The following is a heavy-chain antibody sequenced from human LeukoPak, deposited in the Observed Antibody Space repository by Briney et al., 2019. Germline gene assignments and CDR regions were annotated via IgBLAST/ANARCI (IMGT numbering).Heavy chain of an antibody. D-gene: IGHD6-13*01. CDR1: GFTFSSYA. Sequence: GGSLRLSCAASGFTFSSYAMSWVRQAPGKGLEWVSAISGSGGSTYHADSVKGRFTVSRDNSKNTLYLQLNSLRTEDTAVYYCAKGLSSSSCCESQDYWGQGTLVTVSS. J-gene: IGHJ4*02. CDR2: ISGSGGST. V-gene: IGHV3-23*01. CDR3: AKGLSSSSCCESQDY.